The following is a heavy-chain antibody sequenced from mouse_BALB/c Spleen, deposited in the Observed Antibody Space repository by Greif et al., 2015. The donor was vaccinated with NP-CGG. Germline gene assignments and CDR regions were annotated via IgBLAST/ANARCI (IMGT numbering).Heavy chain of an antibody. CDR3: ASGDYDGVGAMDY. Sequence: VHVKQSGAELVKPGASVKLSCTASGFNIKDTYMHWVKQRPEQGLEWIGRIDPANGNTKYDPKFQGKATITADTSSNPAYLQLSSLTSEDTAVYYCASGDYDGVGAMDYWGQGTSVTVSS. D-gene: IGHD2-4*01. CDR2: IDPANGNT. J-gene: IGHJ4*01. CDR1: GFNIKDTY. V-gene: IGHV14-3*02.